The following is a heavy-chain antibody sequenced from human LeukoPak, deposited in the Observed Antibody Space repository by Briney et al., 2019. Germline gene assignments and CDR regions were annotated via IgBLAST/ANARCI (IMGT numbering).Heavy chain of an antibody. Sequence: SETLSLTCTVSGGSISSYYWSWIRQSPGKGLEWIAYIDYSGSTNYNPSLKSRVTMSVDSSKNQFSLNLTSVTAADTAVYYCARHGSSSDLWSDSFDHWGQGTLVTVSS. CDR1: GGSISSYY. V-gene: IGHV4-59*08. CDR3: ARHGSSSDLWSDSFDH. CDR2: IDYSGST. D-gene: IGHD3-3*01. J-gene: IGHJ4*02.